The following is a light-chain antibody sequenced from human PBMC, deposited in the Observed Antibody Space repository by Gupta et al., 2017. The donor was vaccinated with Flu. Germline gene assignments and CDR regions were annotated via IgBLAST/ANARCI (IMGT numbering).Light chain of an antibody. CDR3: QVWDSGSDHVV. Sequence: SYVLTQPPSVAVAPGKTASITCGGENIGTKSVHWYQQRPGQAPVLVVYADNDRPSGVPERYSGSNSENTATLTVSGVEAGDEADYFCQVWDSGSDHVVFGGGTKLTVL. V-gene: IGLV3-21*03. CDR2: ADN. J-gene: IGLJ3*02. CDR1: NIGTKS.